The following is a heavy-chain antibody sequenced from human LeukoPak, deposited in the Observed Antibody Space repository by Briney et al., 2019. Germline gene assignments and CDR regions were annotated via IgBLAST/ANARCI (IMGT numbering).Heavy chain of an antibody. CDR3: ARGRAVAARKGTRFDY. D-gene: IGHD6-25*01. Sequence: SETLSLTCAVYGGSFSGYYWSWIRQPPGKGLEWIGEINHSGSTNYNPSLKSRVTISVDTSKNQFSLKLSSVTAADTAVYYCARGRAVAARKGTRFDYWGQGTLVTVSS. CDR1: GGSFSGYY. J-gene: IGHJ4*02. V-gene: IGHV4-34*01. CDR2: INHSGST.